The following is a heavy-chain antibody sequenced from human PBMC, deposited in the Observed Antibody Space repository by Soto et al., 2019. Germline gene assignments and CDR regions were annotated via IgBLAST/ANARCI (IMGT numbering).Heavy chain of an antibody. Sequence: PSETLSLTCTVSGGSISGTTYYGGWIRQPPGKGLEWIGSIYYSGSTYYNPSLKSRVTISVDTSKNLLSLNLNSVTAADTAVYYCARQIGTWLGVITTFDYSAQGTLVTVSS. CDR1: GGSISGTTYY. J-gene: IGHJ4*02. D-gene: IGHD3-10*01. CDR2: IYYSGST. V-gene: IGHV4-39*01. CDR3: ARQIGTWLGVITTFDY.